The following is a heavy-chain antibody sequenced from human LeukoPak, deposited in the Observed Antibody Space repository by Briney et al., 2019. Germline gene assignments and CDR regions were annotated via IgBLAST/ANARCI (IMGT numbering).Heavy chain of an antibody. CDR1: GGSFSGYY. Sequence: SETLSLTCAVYGGSFSGYYWFWIRQPPAKGLEWIGYIYYSGSTNYNPSLKSRVTIAVDTSKNQFSLKVSSVTDADTAVYYCARRRGDYYMDVWGKGTTVTISS. CDR2: IYYSGST. D-gene: IGHD3-3*01. V-gene: IGHV4-34*11. CDR3: ARRRGDYYMDV. J-gene: IGHJ6*03.